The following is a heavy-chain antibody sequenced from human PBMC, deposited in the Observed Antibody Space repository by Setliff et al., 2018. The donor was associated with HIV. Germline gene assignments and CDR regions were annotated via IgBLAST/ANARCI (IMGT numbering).Heavy chain of an antibody. V-gene: IGHV4-59*08. CDR3: GRQVPVPGVAVTPIDY. J-gene: IGHJ4*02. CDR2: IFYTGST. D-gene: IGHD3-22*01. Sequence: SETLSLTCAVYGGSVSGYYWSWIRQPPGKGLEWIGFIFYTGSTTYNPSLNSRVTISVDTSKNQFSPKLSSVTAAGTAVYYCGRQVPVPGVAVTPIDYWGQGTLVTVSS. CDR1: GGSVSGYY.